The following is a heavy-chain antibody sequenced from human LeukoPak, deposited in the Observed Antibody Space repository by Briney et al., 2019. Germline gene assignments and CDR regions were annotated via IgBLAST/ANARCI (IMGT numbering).Heavy chain of an antibody. J-gene: IGHJ4*02. CDR3: AKDLEEKIRFLEWLDY. CDR2: ISYDGSNE. V-gene: IGHV3-30*04. D-gene: IGHD3-3*01. CDR1: GFTFSSYV. Sequence: GRSLRLSCAASGFTFSSYVMHWVRQAPGKGLEWVAIISYDGSNEYYADSVKGRFTVSRDNAKNTLYLQMNSLRAEDTAVYYCAKDLEEKIRFLEWLDYWGQGTLVTVSS.